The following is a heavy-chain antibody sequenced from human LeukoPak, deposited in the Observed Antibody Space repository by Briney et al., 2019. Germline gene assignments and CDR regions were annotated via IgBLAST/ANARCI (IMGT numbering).Heavy chain of an antibody. CDR3: ARDRLYYYGSGSYSSF. Sequence: KPGGSLRLSCAASGFTVSSNHMSWVRQAPGKGLEWVSSISSSSSYIYYADSVKGRFTISRDNAKNSLYLQMNSLRAEDTAVYYCARDRLYYYGSGSYSSFWGQGTLVTVSS. J-gene: IGHJ4*02. D-gene: IGHD3-10*01. CDR1: GFTVSSNH. CDR2: ISSSSSYI. V-gene: IGHV3-21*01.